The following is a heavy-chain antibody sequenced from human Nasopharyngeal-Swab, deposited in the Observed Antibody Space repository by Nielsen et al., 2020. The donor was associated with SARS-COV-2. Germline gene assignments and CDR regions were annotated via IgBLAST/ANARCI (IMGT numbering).Heavy chain of an antibody. V-gene: IGHV3-23*01. CDR3: AKDCPYGGNSRSLYFDY. D-gene: IGHD4-23*01. Sequence: GGSLRLSCAASGFTFSSYAMSWVRQAPGKGLEWVSAISGSGGSTYYADSVKGRFTISRDNSKNTLYLQMNSLRAEDTAVYYCAKDCPYGGNSRSLYFDYWGQGTLVTVSS. CDR1: GFTFSSYA. CDR2: ISGSGGST. J-gene: IGHJ4*02.